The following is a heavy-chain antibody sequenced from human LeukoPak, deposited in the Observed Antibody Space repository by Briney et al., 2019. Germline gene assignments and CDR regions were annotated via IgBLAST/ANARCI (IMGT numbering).Heavy chain of an antibody. D-gene: IGHD3-10*01. CDR1: GFTFDTYE. CDR3: ARGRSITILRGVAISDGFDI. J-gene: IGHJ3*02. V-gene: IGHV3-48*03. Sequence: PGGSLRLSCVGSGFTFDTYEMNWVRQAPGKGLEWLSFISRGGFEIHYAASVEGRFTISRDDAKNTLYLQMTSLRPDDTAVYYCARGRSITILRGVAISDGFDIWGQGTKVTVS. CDR2: ISRGGFEI.